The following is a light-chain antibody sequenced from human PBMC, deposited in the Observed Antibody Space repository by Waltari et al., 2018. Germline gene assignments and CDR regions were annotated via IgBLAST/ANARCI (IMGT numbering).Light chain of an antibody. CDR1: KRVLYSSNNKNY. J-gene: IGKJ2*01. CDR2: WAS. V-gene: IGKV4-1*01. Sequence: DIVMKQSPDSMGVLMGERASINCKRRKRVLYSSNNKNYVAWYTGKRGQHPKLQIYWASTRASGFPDRFSGSGSGTDFPLTISTLQAEDVAVYSCKQFYSSPYTFGQGTKLGI. CDR3: KQFYSSPYT.